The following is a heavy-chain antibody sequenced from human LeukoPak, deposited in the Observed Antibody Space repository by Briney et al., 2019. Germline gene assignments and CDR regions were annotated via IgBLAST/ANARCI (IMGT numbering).Heavy chain of an antibody. CDR3: ARDCGYQCLFDY. Sequence: ASVKVSCKASGYTFTNYGISWVRQAPGQGLEWMGWISGYNGNTNYAQRFQGRVTMTTDTSTSTAHMQLRRLGSDDTAVYYCARDCGYQCLFDYWGQGTLVTVSS. V-gene: IGHV1-18*01. CDR1: GYTFTNYG. D-gene: IGHD5-12*01. J-gene: IGHJ4*02. CDR2: ISGYNGNT.